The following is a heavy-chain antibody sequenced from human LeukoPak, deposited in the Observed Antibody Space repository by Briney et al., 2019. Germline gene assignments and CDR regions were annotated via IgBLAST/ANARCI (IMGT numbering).Heavy chain of an antibody. CDR1: GFTISSNY. CDR3: AKAHSSGWTTRYFDC. Sequence: GGSLRLSCAASGFTISSNYMSWVRQAPGKGLEWVSLIDYGSGGSHDADSVKGRSTISRDNSKNTLYLQMNSLRAEDTAIYYCAKAHSSGWTTRYFDCWGQGALVTVSS. V-gene: IGHV3-53*01. D-gene: IGHD6-19*01. J-gene: IGHJ4*02. CDR2: IDYGSGGS.